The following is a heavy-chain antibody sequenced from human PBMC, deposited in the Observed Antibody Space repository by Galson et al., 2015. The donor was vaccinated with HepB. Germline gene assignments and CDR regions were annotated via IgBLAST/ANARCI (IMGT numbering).Heavy chain of an antibody. CDR1: GFTFSSYG. CDR3: ATPSVRPVSGYCSGGSCFSYRDYYYYYMDV. CDR2: IWYDGSNK. D-gene: IGHD2-15*01. J-gene: IGHJ6*03. Sequence: SLRLSCAASGFTFSSYGMHWVRQAPGKGLEWVAVIWYDGSNKYYADSVKGRFTISRDNSKNTLYLQMNSLRAEDTAVYYCATPSVRPVSGYCSGGSCFSYRDYYYYYMDVWGKGTTVTVSS. V-gene: IGHV3-33*01.